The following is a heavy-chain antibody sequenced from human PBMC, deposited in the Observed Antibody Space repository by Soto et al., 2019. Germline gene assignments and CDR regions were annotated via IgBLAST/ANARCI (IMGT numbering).Heavy chain of an antibody. Sequence: QVQLVQSGAEVKKPGSSVKVSCKASGGTFSSYAISWVRQAPGQGLEWMGGIIPIFGTANYAQKFQGRVTITADESTSTAYMELSSLRSDDTAVYYCARDLGDTAIRPYYYGLDVLGHGTTVPVSS. D-gene: IGHD5-18*01. CDR3: ARDLGDTAIRPYYYGLDV. V-gene: IGHV1-69*01. CDR1: GGTFSSYA. CDR2: IIPIFGTA. J-gene: IGHJ6*02.